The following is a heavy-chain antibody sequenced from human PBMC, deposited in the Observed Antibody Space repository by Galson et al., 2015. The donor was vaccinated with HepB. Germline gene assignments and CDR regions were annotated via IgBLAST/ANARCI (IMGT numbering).Heavy chain of an antibody. CDR2: INAGNGNT. CDR3: AREGRRTSGYLGY. D-gene: IGHD3-22*01. Sequence: SVKVSCKASGYTFTSYAMHWVRQAPGQRLEWMGWINAGNGNTKYSQKFQGRVTITRDTSASTAYMELSSLRSEDTAVYYCAREGRRTSGYLGYWGQGTLVTVSS. J-gene: IGHJ4*02. CDR1: GYTFTSYA. V-gene: IGHV1-3*01.